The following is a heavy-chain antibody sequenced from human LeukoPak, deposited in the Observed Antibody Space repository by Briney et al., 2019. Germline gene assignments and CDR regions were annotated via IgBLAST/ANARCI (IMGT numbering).Heavy chain of an antibody. V-gene: IGHV3-23*01. D-gene: IGHD3-10*01. Sequence: PGGSLRLSCAVSGLTFNNYAMSWVRQAPGKGLEWVSGISGRGAGKYYADSVKGRFTISRDNSKNTLYLQMNSLRAEDTAVYYCALNIDSGTLDYWGQGTLVTVSS. CDR3: ALNIDSGTLDY. CDR1: GLTFNNYA. J-gene: IGHJ4*02. CDR2: ISGRGAGK.